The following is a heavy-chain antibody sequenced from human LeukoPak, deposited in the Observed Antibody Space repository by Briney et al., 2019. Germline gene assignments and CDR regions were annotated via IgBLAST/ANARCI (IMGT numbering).Heavy chain of an antibody. CDR1: GYTLTELS. Sequence: SVKVSCKVSGYTLTELSMHWVRQAPGQGRDWKGGVDPEDGETIYAQKFQGRVTMTEDTSTNTAYMELSSLRSVDTAVYYCATQGRYSSGWYVDFDYWGQGTLVTVSS. V-gene: IGHV1-24*01. J-gene: IGHJ4*02. CDR2: VDPEDGET. CDR3: ATQGRYSSGWYVDFDY. D-gene: IGHD6-19*01.